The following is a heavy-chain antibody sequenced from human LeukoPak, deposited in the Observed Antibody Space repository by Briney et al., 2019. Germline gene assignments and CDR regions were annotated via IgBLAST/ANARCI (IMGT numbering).Heavy chain of an antibody. CDR2: INHSGST. CDR1: GGSFSGYY. Sequence: SETLSLTCAVYGGSFSGYYWSWIRQPPGKGLEWIGEINHSGSTNYNPSLKSRVTISVDTSKSQLSLKLSSVTAADTAVYYCARDLEWFDYWGQGSLVTVSS. D-gene: IGHD1-1*01. V-gene: IGHV4-34*01. CDR3: ARDLEWFDY. J-gene: IGHJ4*02.